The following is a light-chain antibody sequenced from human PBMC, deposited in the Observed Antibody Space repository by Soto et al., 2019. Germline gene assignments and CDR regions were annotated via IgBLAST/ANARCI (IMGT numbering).Light chain of an antibody. Sequence: QSVLTQPPSASGTPGQRVTISCSGTNSNIGSNSVHWYQQLPGTAPKLLIFSNNQRPSGVPDRFSASKSGTSASLAISGLQSEDEADYYCAAWDDSLDGHVVFGGGTQLTVL. J-gene: IGLJ2*01. CDR1: NSNIGSNS. CDR2: SNN. CDR3: AAWDDSLDGHVV. V-gene: IGLV1-44*01.